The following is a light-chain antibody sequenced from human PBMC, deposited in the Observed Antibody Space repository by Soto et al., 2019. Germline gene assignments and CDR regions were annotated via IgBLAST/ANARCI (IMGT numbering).Light chain of an antibody. CDR1: QSIISNQ. V-gene: IGKV3-20*01. CDR2: NGA. CDR3: YHYASLPRT. Sequence: ENVLTQSPGTLSLSPGERATLTCRASQSIISNQLAWYRQKPGQTPRLLLYNGAHRVTVIPDRFRGSGSRTDYSISISSLEPEDFAVSHYYHYASLPRTFGAGTRVEIK. J-gene: IGKJ1*01.